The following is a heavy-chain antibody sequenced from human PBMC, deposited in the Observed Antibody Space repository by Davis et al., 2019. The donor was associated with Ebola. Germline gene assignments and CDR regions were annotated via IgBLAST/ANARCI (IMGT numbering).Heavy chain of an antibody. Sequence: PGGSLRLSCAASGFTFSSYWMSWVRQAPGKGLEWVANIKQDGSEKYYVDSVKGRFTISRDNAKNSLYLQMNSLRAEDTAVYYCASGNGYSSSWYSGMDVWGKGTTVTVSS. J-gene: IGHJ6*04. D-gene: IGHD6-13*01. CDR1: GFTFSSYW. V-gene: IGHV3-7*01. CDR3: ASGNGYSSSWYSGMDV. CDR2: IKQDGSEK.